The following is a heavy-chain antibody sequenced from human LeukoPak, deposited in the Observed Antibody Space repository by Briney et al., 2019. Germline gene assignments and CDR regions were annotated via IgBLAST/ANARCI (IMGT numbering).Heavy chain of an antibody. D-gene: IGHD2-2*01. J-gene: IGHJ6*04. Sequence: PSETLSLTCTVSGGSISSYYRSWIRQPPGKGLEWIGYIYYSGSTNYNPSLKSRVTISVDTSKNHFTLKLSSVTAADTAVYYCAREYCSSTSCHEVDVWGKGTTVTVSS. CDR3: AREYCSSTSCHEVDV. CDR2: IYYSGST. V-gene: IGHV4-59*01. CDR1: GGSISSYY.